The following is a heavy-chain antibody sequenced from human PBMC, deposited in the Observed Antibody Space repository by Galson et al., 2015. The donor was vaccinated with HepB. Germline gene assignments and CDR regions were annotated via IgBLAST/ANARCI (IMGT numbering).Heavy chain of an antibody. CDR1: GFTFSSYA. CDR3: ARGAFGLRGITMIVVVRDAFDI. CDR2: ISYDGSNK. D-gene: IGHD3-22*01. J-gene: IGHJ3*02. Sequence: SLRLSCAASGFTFSSYAMHWVRQAPGKGLEWVAVISYDGSNKYYADSVKGRFTISRDNSKNTLYLQMNSLRAEDTAVYYCARGAFGLRGITMIVVVRDAFDIWGQGTMVTVSS. V-gene: IGHV3-30-3*01.